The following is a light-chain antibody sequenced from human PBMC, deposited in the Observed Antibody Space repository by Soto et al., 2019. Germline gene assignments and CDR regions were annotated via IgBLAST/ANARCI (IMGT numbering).Light chain of an antibody. CDR3: QQYNTYPLS. CDR1: QSISTW. V-gene: IGKV1-5*03. J-gene: IGKJ4*01. CDR2: KAS. Sequence: DIQMTQSPSTLSASVGDRVTITCRASQSISTWLAWYQRKPGKAPKLLIYKASNLEGGVPSRFSGSGSGTEFTITINSLQPDDFATYYCQQYNTYPLSFGGGTTVEIK.